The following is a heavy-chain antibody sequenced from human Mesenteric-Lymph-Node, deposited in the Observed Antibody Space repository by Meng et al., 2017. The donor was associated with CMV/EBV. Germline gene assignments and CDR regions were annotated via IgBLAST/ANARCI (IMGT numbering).Heavy chain of an antibody. J-gene: IGHJ4*02. CDR3: ALQGSPFDY. Sequence: ASVKVSCKASGYTFSTYGISWVRQARGQGLEWMGWINVYDGKTNYAQKFQGRVTMTRNTSISTAYMELSSLRSEDTAVYYCALQGSPFDYWGQGTLVTVSS. CDR1: GYTFSTYG. CDR2: INVYDGKT. D-gene: IGHD5-24*01. V-gene: IGHV1-18*01.